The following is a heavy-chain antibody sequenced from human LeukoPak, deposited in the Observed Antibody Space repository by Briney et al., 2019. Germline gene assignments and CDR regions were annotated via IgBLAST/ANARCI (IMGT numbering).Heavy chain of an antibody. CDR2: ISSSSSYI. D-gene: IGHD3-22*01. CDR3: ARSILPTSPPGYYYDSSGYHRDAFDI. V-gene: IGHV3-21*01. CDR1: GFTFSSYS. J-gene: IGHJ3*02. Sequence: PGGSLRLSCAASGFTFSSYSMNWVRQAPGKGLEWVSFISSSSSYIYYADSVKGRFTISRDNAKNSLYLQMNSLRAEDTAVYYCARSILPTSPPGYYYDSSGYHRDAFDIWGQGTMVTVSS.